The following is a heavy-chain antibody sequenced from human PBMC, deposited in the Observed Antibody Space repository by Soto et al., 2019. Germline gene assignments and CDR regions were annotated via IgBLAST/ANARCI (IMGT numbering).Heavy chain of an antibody. Sequence: ASVKVSCKASGYTFTSYYMHWVRQAPGQGLEWMGIINPSGGSTSYAQKFQGRVTMTRDTSTSTVYMELSSLRSEDTAVYYCSREGSSSSHGNWFDPWGQGTLVTVSS. D-gene: IGHD6-6*01. J-gene: IGHJ5*02. V-gene: IGHV1-46*01. CDR3: SREGSSSSHGNWFDP. CDR1: GYTFTSYY. CDR2: INPSGGST.